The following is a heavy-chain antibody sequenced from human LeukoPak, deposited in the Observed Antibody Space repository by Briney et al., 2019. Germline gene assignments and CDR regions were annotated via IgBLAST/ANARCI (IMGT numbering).Heavy chain of an antibody. D-gene: IGHD2-2*01. CDR3: ARDSAYQYCSSTSCYTGGYYYVMDV. J-gene: IGHJ6*02. CDR2: ISAYNGNT. V-gene: IGHV1-18*01. CDR1: GYTFTSYG. Sequence: ASVKVSCKASGYTFTSYGISWVRQAPGQGLEWMGWISAYNGNTNYAQKLQGRVTMTTDTSTSTAYMELRSLRSDDTAVYYCARDSAYQYCSSTSCYTGGYYYVMDVWGQGTTVTVSS.